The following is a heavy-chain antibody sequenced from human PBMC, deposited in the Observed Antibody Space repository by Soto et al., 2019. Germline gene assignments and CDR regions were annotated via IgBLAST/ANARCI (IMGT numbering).Heavy chain of an antibody. D-gene: IGHD3-9*01. Sequence: QVHLVESGGGLVKPGGSLRLSCAASGFTFSDYYMNWVRQAPGKGLEWVSHITSSGSTTYYADSVKGRFTISRDNDKDSLFRQLNSLRAEAPAVYYCGCPGLILTGCLWGQGNLVTVSS. V-gene: IGHV3-11*01. CDR2: ITSSGSTT. CDR3: GCPGLILTGCL. CDR1: GFTFSDYY. J-gene: IGHJ1*01.